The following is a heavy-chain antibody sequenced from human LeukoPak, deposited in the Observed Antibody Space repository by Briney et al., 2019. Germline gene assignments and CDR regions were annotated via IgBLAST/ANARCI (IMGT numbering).Heavy chain of an antibody. Sequence: SQTLSLTCTVSGGSISSGDYYWSWIRQPPGKGLEWIGYIYYSGSTNYNPSLKSRVTISVDTSKNQFSLKLSSVTAADTAVYYCAREVTTSTFDIWGQGTMVTVSS. J-gene: IGHJ3*02. CDR3: AREVTTSTFDI. CDR2: IYYSGST. CDR1: GGSISSGDYY. D-gene: IGHD5-12*01. V-gene: IGHV4-30-4*01.